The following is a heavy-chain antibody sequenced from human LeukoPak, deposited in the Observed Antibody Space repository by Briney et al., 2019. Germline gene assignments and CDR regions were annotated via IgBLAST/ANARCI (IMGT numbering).Heavy chain of an antibody. D-gene: IGHD5-24*01. CDR3: ARHARRLHHFDY. V-gene: IGHV4-59*08. J-gene: IGHJ4*02. Sequence: SETLSLTCTVSGGSIRSYYWSWIRQPPGKELEWIGYIYYSGSTYYNPSLKSRLTISVDKSKNLFSLEQSSVTDADTAVYYCARHARRLHHFDYWGQGTLVTVSS. CDR2: IYYSGST. CDR1: GGSIRSYY.